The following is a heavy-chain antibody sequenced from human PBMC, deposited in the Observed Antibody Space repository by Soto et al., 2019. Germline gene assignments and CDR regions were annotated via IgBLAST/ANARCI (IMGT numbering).Heavy chain of an antibody. CDR2: IYYSGST. Sequence: PSETLSLTCTVSGGSFSSSSYYWCWIRHPPGKGLEWIGSIYYSGSTYYNPSLKSRVTMSVDPSKNQFSLKLISVTAADTAVYYCASHHSSSWYWYYYGMDVWGQGTTVTVYS. V-gene: IGHV4-39*01. CDR1: GGSFSSSSYY. CDR3: ASHHSSSWYWYYYGMDV. D-gene: IGHD6-13*01. J-gene: IGHJ6*02.